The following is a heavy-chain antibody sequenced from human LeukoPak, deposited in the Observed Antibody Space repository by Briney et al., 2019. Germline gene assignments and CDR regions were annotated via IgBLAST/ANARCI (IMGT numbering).Heavy chain of an antibody. D-gene: IGHD2-2*01. Sequence: GRSLRLSCAASGFTFSSYGMHWVRQAPGKGLEWVAVIWYDGSNKYYADSVKGRFTISRDNSKNTLYLQMNSLRAEDTAVYYCARDKSSSTNLFDYWGQGTLVTGSS. V-gene: IGHV3-33*01. J-gene: IGHJ4*02. CDR2: IWYDGSNK. CDR3: ARDKSSSTNLFDY. CDR1: GFTFSSYG.